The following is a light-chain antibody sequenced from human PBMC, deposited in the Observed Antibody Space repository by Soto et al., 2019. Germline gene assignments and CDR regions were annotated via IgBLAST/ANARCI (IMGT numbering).Light chain of an antibody. CDR3: QQYENLPT. CDR2: DAS. Sequence: IQLTQSPSSLSASVGDRVTITCRASQGIRNDLGWYQQKPGRAPKLLIYDASNLEAGVPSRFRGSGSGTDFTFTISRLQPEDIATYYCQQYENLPTFGQGTKVDIK. V-gene: IGKV1-33*01. CDR1: QGIRND. J-gene: IGKJ1*01.